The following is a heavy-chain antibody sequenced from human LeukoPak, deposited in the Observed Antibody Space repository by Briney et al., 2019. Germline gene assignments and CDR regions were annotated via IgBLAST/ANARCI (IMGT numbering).Heavy chain of an antibody. V-gene: IGHV4-59*01. CDR2: IYYIGST. D-gene: IGHD1-26*01. J-gene: IGHJ4*02. CDR1: GGSISSDY. CDR3: ARVVGATGSSDY. Sequence: SETLSLTCTVSGGSISSDYWSWIRQPPGKGLEWVGYIYYIGSTNYNPSLKSRITISVDTSKSHFSLKLSSVTAADTAVYYCARVVGATGSSDYWGQGTLVTVSS.